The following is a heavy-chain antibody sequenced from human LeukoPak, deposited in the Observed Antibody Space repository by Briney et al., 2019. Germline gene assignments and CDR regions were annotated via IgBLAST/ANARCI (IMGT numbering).Heavy chain of an antibody. CDR3: ARAAATVTTGYYFDY. D-gene: IGHD4-17*01. J-gene: IGHJ4*02. CDR2: IYYSGST. Sequence: SETLSLTCTVSGGSISSYYWSWIRQPPGKGPEWIGYIYYSGSTNYNPSLKSRVTISVDTSKNQFSLKLSSVTAADTAVYYCARAAATVTTGYYFDYWGQGTLVTVSS. CDR1: GGSISSYY. V-gene: IGHV4-59*01.